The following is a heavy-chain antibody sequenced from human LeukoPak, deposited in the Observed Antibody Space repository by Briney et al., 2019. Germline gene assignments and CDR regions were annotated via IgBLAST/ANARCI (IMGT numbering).Heavy chain of an antibody. D-gene: IGHD2-21*01. CDR1: GGSISSGGYY. Sequence: NSSQTLSLTCTVSGGSISSGGYYWSWIRQPPGKGLEWIGYIYQSGSTYYNPSLKSRVTISVDRSKNQFSLKLTSVTAADTAVYYCARVDDRGLYSDYWGQGTLVTVSS. V-gene: IGHV4-30-2*01. CDR2: IYQSGST. J-gene: IGHJ4*02. CDR3: ARVDDRGLYSDY.